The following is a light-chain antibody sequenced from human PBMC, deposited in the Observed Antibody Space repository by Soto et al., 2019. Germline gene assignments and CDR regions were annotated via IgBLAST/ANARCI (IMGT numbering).Light chain of an antibody. CDR1: QSISTW. Sequence: DIQMTQSPSTLSASVGDRVTITCRASQSISTWLAWYQQKAGKAPKLLIYDASTLESGVPSRFSGRGSGTQFTLTISSLQPDDFATYYCQQFESYSVGQGTNLEIK. J-gene: IGKJ2*01. CDR2: DAS. V-gene: IGKV1-5*01. CDR3: QQFESYS.